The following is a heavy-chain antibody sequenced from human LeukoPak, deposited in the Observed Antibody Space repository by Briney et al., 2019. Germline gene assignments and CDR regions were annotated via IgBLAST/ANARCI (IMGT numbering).Heavy chain of an antibody. CDR2: INPNSGGT. CDR3: ARVSAVAGSRIFDY. V-gene: IGHV1-2*06. J-gene: IGHJ4*02. D-gene: IGHD6-19*01. Sequence: ASVKVSCKASGYTFTGYYMHWVRQAPGQGLEWMGRINPNSGGTNYAQKFQGRVTMTRDTSISTAYMELSRLRSDDTAVYYCARVSAVAGSRIFDYWGQGTLVTVSS. CDR1: GYTFTGYY.